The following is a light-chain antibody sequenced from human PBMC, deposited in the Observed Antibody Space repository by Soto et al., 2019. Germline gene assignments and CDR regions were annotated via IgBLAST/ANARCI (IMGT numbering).Light chain of an antibody. CDR1: SSNMGSNT. CDR2: NDN. V-gene: IGLV1-44*01. CDR3: AAWDVRLIHIL. J-gene: IGLJ2*01. Sequence: QSVLTQPPSASGTPGQGVAISCSGSSSNMGSNTVNWYQHLPGTAPKLLIYNDNQPPSGVPARFFGSKSGTSASLAITGRQSEDEADYYCAAWDVRLIHILFGGGTKVTVL.